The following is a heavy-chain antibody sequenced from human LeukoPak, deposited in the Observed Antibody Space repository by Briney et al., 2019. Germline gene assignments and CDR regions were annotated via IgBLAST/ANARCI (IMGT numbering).Heavy chain of an antibody. CDR2: IIPIFGTA. V-gene: IGHV1-69*01. CDR1: GGTFSSYA. Sequence: GASVKVSCKASGGTFSSYAISWVRQAPGQGLEWMGGIIPIFGTANYAQKFQGKVTITADESTSTAYMELSSLRSEDTAVYYCASNRPGHSSSWLPADYWGQGTLVTVSS. D-gene: IGHD6-13*01. CDR3: ASNRPGHSSSWLPADY. J-gene: IGHJ4*02.